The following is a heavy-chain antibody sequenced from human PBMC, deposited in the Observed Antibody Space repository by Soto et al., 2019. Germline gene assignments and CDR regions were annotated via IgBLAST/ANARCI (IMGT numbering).Heavy chain of an antibody. Sequence: QRXYLTGPVSGGSITSGGWYWSWIRQHPGKGLEWIGYIYYSGTTYYNASLKSRVTMSVDTSKNQFSLTLSSVTAADTAVYYCASYVWGSYRSLDYWGQGTLVTVSS. D-gene: IGHD3-16*02. CDR2: IYYSGTT. J-gene: IGHJ4*02. CDR3: ASYVWGSYRSLDY. V-gene: IGHV4-31*03. CDR1: GGSITSGGWY.